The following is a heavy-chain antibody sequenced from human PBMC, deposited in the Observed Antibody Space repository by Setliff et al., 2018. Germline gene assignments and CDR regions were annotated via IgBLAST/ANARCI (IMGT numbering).Heavy chain of an antibody. J-gene: IGHJ4*02. Sequence: SETLSLTCTVSGGSINNYNWNWLRQPAGKGLEWIGHINRRGSTNFSPSLKSRLTISVDTAQNQFSLRLTSVTAADTAVYYCARTGTYRYFDYWGQGALVTVSS. CDR3: ARTGTYRYFDY. D-gene: IGHD1-1*01. CDR1: GGSINNYN. CDR2: INRRGST. V-gene: IGHV4-4*08.